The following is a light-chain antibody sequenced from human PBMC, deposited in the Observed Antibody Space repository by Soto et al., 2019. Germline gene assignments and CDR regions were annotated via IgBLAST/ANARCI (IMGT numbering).Light chain of an antibody. J-gene: IGKJ4*01. V-gene: IGKV1-17*01. CDR2: AAS. Sequence: DLQMPQSPSSLSASVGDRVTITCRASQSIRNDLGWYQQKSGKAPKRLIYAASTLQTGVPSRFSGSGSGREFTLTISSLQPEDFATYYCLHQNSYLALSFGGGTKVE. CDR1: QSIRND. CDR3: LHQNSYLALS.